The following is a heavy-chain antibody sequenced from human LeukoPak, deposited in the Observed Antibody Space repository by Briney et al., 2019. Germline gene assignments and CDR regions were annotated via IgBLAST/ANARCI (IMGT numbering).Heavy chain of an antibody. Sequence: PGGSLRLSCTASGSTFGDYAMSWVRQAPGKGLEWVGFIRSKAYGGTTEYAASVKGRFTISRDDSKSIAYLQMNSLKTEDTAVYYCTVYYSNYVGYYFDYWGQGTLVTVSS. J-gene: IGHJ4*02. V-gene: IGHV3-49*04. D-gene: IGHD4-11*01. CDR1: GSTFGDYA. CDR3: TVYYSNYVGYYFDY. CDR2: IRSKAYGGTT.